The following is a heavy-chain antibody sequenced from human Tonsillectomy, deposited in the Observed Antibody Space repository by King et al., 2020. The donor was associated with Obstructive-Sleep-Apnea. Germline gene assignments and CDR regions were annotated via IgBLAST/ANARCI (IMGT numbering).Heavy chain of an antibody. CDR3: ARNRNY. J-gene: IGHJ4*02. CDR2: FNHSGGN. Sequence: QVQLQQCGAGLLKPSETLSLTCDVYGGSFSGYYWSWIRQPPGKGLEWIGEFNHSGGNNYNPSHKSRVTISVDTSKNQFSLKLSSVTAADAAVYYCARNRNYWGQGTLVTVSS. D-gene: IGHD1-14*01. CDR1: GGSFSGYY. V-gene: IGHV4-34*01.